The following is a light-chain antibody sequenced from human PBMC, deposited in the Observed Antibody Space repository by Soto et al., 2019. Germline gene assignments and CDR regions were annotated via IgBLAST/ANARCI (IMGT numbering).Light chain of an antibody. Sequence: ILMTQSPSSLSAFVGDRVTITCRASQDIGNFLAWYQQKPGKVPKLLIYAASTLQSGVPSRFSGSGSGTDFTLTINSLQPEDIATYYCQKYDRAPFTCGPGTKVIS. CDR3: QKYDRAPFT. J-gene: IGKJ3*01. CDR1: QDIGNF. V-gene: IGKV1-27*01. CDR2: AAS.